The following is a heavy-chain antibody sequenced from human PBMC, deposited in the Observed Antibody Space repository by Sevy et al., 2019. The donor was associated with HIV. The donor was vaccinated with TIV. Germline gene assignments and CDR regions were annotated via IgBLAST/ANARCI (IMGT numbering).Heavy chain of an antibody. CDR1: GFSFSNYA. J-gene: IGHJ6*02. V-gene: IGHV3-23*01. CDR3: AKRRVQSGLSGGGANYGWDV. D-gene: IGHD2-8*02. Sequence: GGSLRLSCAASGFSFSNYAMSRVRQAPRKGLEWVSTLIGGRSRTYYADSVTGRFTISRDNSRNTLYLQMNSLRAEDTAVYYCAKRRVQSGLSGGGANYGWDVCGQGTTVTVSS. CDR2: LIGGRSRT.